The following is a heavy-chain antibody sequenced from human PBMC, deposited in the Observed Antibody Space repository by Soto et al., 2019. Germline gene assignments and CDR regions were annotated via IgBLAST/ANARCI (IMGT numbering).Heavy chain of an antibody. J-gene: IGHJ4*02. CDR1: GGSISSSNYY. CDR2: IYFSGSP. D-gene: IGHD1-26*01. CDR3: AIFIVGATTVFDF. Sequence: SETLSLTCTVSGGSISSSNYYWGWIRQPPGKGLESIGSIYFSGSPYYNPSLKSRVTISVDTSKNQFSLKLSSVTAADTAVYYCAIFIVGATTVFDFWGQGTLVTVSS. V-gene: IGHV4-39*01.